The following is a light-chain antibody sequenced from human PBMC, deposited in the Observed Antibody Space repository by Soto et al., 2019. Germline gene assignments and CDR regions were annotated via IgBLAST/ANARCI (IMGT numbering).Light chain of an antibody. J-gene: IGKJ1*01. CDR1: QSVSNN. CDR2: GAS. Sequence: EIVMTQSPATLSVSPGERATLSCRASQSVSNNLAWYQQNPGQAPRLLLYGASTRATGIPARFSGSGSGTEFTLTVSSLQSEDFAVYYCQQYNTWPRTFGQGTKVEIK. V-gene: IGKV3-15*01. CDR3: QQYNTWPRT.